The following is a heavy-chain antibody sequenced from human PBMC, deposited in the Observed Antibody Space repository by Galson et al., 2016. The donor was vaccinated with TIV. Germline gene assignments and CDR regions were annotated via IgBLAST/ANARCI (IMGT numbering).Heavy chain of an antibody. CDR3: ARAPGYSGFSYGYFDT. Sequence: QSGAEVKKPGESLRISCKASGYSFTSFWIAWVRRMPGKGLEWVGITYSADSDIKYSPSFQGQVTISADAAISTAYLEWSSLQASDTAIYYCARAPGYSGFSYGYFDTWGQGTQVTVSS. D-gene: IGHD5-18*01. V-gene: IGHV5-51*03. CDR1: GYSFTSFW. CDR2: TYSADSDI. J-gene: IGHJ4*02.